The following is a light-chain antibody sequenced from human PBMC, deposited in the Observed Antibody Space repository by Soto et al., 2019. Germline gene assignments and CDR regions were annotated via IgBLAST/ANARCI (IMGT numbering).Light chain of an antibody. CDR1: SGHSNYA. J-gene: IGLJ3*02. V-gene: IGLV4-69*01. Sequence: QLVLTQSPSASASLGASVKLTCTLSSGHSNYAIAWHQQQPEKGPRYLMKLNSDGSHSKGDGIPDRFSGSISGAERYRTISSLQSEDEADYYCQTWGTGLWVFGGGTKLTVL. CDR3: QTWGTGLWV. CDR2: LNSDGSH.